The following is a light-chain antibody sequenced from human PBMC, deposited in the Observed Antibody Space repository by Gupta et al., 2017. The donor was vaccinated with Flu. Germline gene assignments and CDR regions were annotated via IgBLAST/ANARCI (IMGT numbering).Light chain of an antibody. CDR2: ENN. J-gene: IGLJ3*02. CDR3: GTCDSSLSGWV. V-gene: IGLV1-51*02. CDR1: SSNIGNNY. Sequence: SSSNIGNNYVSWYQQLPGTAPKLLIYENNKRPSGIPDRFSGSKSGTSATLGITGLQTGDEADYYCGTCDSSLSGWVFGGGTKLTVL.